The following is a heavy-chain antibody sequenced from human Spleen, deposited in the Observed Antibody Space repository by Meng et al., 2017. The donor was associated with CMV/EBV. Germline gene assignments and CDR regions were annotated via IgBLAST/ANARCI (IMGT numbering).Heavy chain of an antibody. CDR1: GCTFSNYG. CDR3: ATVPNSGRHYVHS. D-gene: IGHD1-26*01. Sequence: GESLKISCAASGCTFSNYGMHWVRQAPGKGLEGVAVIRYYGNNKFYADSVKGRFTISRDNSKNTLYLQMNSLRPEDTAVYYCATVPNSGRHYVHSGGQGTLVTVSS. V-gene: IGHV3-30*02. CDR2: IRYYGNNK. J-gene: IGHJ4*02.